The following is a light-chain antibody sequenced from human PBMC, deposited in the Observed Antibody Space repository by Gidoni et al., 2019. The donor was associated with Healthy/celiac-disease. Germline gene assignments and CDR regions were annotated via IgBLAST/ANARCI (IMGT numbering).Light chain of an antibody. CDR2: GAS. CDR3: QQYGSSPPT. Sequence: EIVLTQSPGTLSLSPGERATLSCRASQSVSSSYVAWYQQKPGQAPRLLIYGASSRATGIPDRCSGSASGTDFTLTISRLEPEDFAVYSCQQYGSSPPTFGQGTKVEIK. CDR1: QSVSSSY. J-gene: IGKJ1*01. V-gene: IGKV3-20*01.